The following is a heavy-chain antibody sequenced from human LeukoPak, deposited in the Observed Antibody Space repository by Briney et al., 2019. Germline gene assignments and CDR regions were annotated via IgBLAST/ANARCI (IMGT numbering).Heavy chain of an antibody. CDR1: GFTFSSYA. Sequence: PGGSLRLSCAASGFTFSSYAMSWVRQAPGRGLEWVSAISGSGGSTYYADSVKGRLTISRDNSKNTLYLQMNSLRAEDTAVYYCAKGAYDFWSGYYTDYYYMDVWGKGTTVTVSS. CDR2: ISGSGGST. J-gene: IGHJ6*03. V-gene: IGHV3-23*01. CDR3: AKGAYDFWSGYYTDYYYMDV. D-gene: IGHD3-3*01.